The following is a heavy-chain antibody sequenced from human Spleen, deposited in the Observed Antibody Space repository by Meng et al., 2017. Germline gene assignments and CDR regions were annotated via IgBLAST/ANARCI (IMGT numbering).Heavy chain of an antibody. D-gene: IGHD4-11*01. J-gene: IGHJ4*02. V-gene: IGHV4-34*01. CDR1: GGCFSDYY. Sequence: QVQLPQWGAGLLKPSETLSRTCVVSGGCFSDYYWSWIRQPPGKGLEWIGEINHSGSTNYNPSLESRATISVDTSQNNLSLKLSSVTAADSAVYYCARGPTTMAHDFDYWGQGTLVTVSS. CDR2: INHSGST. CDR3: ARGPTTMAHDFDY.